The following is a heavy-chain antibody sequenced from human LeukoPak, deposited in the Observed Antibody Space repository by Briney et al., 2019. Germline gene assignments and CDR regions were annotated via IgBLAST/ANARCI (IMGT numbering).Heavy chain of an antibody. J-gene: IGHJ4*02. CDR2: IYTSGST. CDR3: ARGLWFGDENPPYFDY. Sequence: PSQTLSLTCTVSGGSISSNNYYWSWIRQPAGKGLEWIGRIYTSGSTNYNPSLKSRVTLSVDTSKNQFSLKLNSVTAADTAVYYCARGLWFGDENPPYFDYWGQGALVTVSS. CDR1: GGSISSNNYY. V-gene: IGHV4-61*02. D-gene: IGHD3-10*01.